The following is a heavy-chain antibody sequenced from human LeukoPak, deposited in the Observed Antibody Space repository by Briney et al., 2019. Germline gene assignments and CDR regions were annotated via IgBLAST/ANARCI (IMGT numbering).Heavy chain of an antibody. J-gene: IGHJ6*04. D-gene: IGHD1-1*01. CDR1: GFTVSVNY. Sequence: GGSLRLSCAAFGFTVSVNYMSWVRQAPGKGLEWVSLLHSGGSTYYADSVKGRFSISRDNSKNTLYLQMNSLRGEDTAVYYCARVLGWKRLDVWGKGTTVTISS. CDR2: LHSGGST. CDR3: ARVLGWKRLDV. V-gene: IGHV3-53*01.